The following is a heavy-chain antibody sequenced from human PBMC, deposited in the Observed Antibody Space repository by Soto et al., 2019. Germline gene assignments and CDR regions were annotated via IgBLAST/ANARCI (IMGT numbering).Heavy chain of an antibody. CDR1: GGTFSSYA. D-gene: IGHD6-19*01. CDR2: IIPIFGTA. V-gene: IGHV1-69*01. J-gene: IGHJ4*02. CDR3: ASNRYSRIAVAGTTLDY. Sequence: QVQLVQSGAEVKKPGSSVKVSCKASGGTFSSYAISWVRQAPGQGLEWMGGIIPIFGTANYAQKFQGRVTITADESTSTAYMELSSLRSEDTAVYYCASNRYSRIAVAGTTLDYWGQGTLVTVS.